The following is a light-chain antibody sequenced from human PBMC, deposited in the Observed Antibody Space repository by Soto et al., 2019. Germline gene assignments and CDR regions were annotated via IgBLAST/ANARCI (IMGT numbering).Light chain of an antibody. CDR2: NVN. CDR1: SGDIGGYDY. J-gene: IGLJ2*01. V-gene: IGLV2-14*01. Sequence: QSALTQPASVSGSPGQSITISCTGTSGDIGGYDYVSWYQQHPDKAPKLLIHNVNRRPSGVSDRFSGSKSGNTASLTISGLQAEDEADYCCSSYTESSTFVVFGGGTKVTVL. CDR3: SSYTESSTFVV.